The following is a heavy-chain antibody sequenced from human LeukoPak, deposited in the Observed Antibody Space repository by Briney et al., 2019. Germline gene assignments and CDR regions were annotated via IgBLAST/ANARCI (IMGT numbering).Heavy chain of an antibody. D-gene: IGHD6-19*01. CDR1: GGSISSSNYY. V-gene: IGHV4-39*07. Sequence: SETLSLTCTVSGGSISSSNYYWGWIRQPPGKGLEWIGSIYYSGSTSYNPSLKSRVTISVDASKNQFSLKLSSVTAADTAVYYCARNFSSGWFDYWGQGTLVTVSS. J-gene: IGHJ4*02. CDR3: ARNFSSGWFDY. CDR2: IYYSGST.